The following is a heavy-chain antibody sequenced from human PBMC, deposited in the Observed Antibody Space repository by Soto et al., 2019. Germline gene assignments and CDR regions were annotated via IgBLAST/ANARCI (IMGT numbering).Heavy chain of an antibody. D-gene: IGHD3-22*01. CDR1: RFISDNCG. CDR3: ARDPYVLIVVVISKFDN. V-gene: IGHV3-20*04. Sequence: EVQVVESGGGAVRPGGYLRLSCAVSRFISDNCGMKWVRQAPGKGLEWVSGINWNGGRTGYADSVKGRLSISRDKAKNPLYLQMNSLRAEDTALYYCARDPYVLIVVVISKFDNWGQGTLVTVSS. J-gene: IGHJ4*02. CDR2: INWNGGRT.